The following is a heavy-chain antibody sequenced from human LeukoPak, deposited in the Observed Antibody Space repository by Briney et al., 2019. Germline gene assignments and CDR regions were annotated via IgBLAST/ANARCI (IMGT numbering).Heavy chain of an antibody. V-gene: IGHV3-7*01. CDR3: ARITLTPPELKYFDY. CDR2: IKPDGSAK. J-gene: IGHJ4*02. D-gene: IGHD1-14*01. CDR1: GFTFSSHW. Sequence: GGSLRLSCAASGFTFSSHWMSWVRQAPGKGLEWVANIKPDGSAKYYVDSVKGRFTISRDNAKNSVFLQMNSLRAEDSAVCYCARITLTPPELKYFDYWGQGALVTVSS.